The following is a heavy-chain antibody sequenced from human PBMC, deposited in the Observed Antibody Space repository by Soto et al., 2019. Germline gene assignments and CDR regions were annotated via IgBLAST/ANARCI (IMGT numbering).Heavy chain of an antibody. Sequence: GEYLRLSCAASGFTFSSYGMHWVRQAPGKGLEWVAVISYDGSNKYYADSVKGRFTISRDNSKNTLYLQMNSLRAEDTAVYYCANAASQWLVRYWGQET. CDR1: GFTFSSYG. D-gene: IGHD6-19*01. CDR3: ANAASQWLVRY. CDR2: ISYDGSNK. J-gene: IGHJ4*02. V-gene: IGHV3-30*18.